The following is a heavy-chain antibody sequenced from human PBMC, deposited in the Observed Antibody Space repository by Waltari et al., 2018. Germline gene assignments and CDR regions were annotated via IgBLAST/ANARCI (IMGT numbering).Heavy chain of an antibody. CDR1: GFTFSSYG. CDR3: AREGGYCSSTSCFNWFDP. J-gene: IGHJ5*02. D-gene: IGHD2-2*01. Sequence: QVQLVESGGGVVQPGRSLRLSCAASGFTFSSYGMHWVRQAPGKGLEWVAVIWYDGRNKYYADSVKGRFTISRDNSKNTLYLQMNSLRAEDTAVYYCAREGGYCSSTSCFNWFDPWGQGTLVTVSS. CDR2: IWYDGRNK. V-gene: IGHV3-33*01.